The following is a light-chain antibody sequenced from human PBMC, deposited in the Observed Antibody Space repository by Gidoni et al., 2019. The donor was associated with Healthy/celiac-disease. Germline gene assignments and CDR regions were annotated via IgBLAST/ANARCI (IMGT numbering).Light chain of an antibody. V-gene: IGLV2-14*03. CDR2: DVS. Sequence: QPAPTQPASVSASPGQPITISCTGTSSDVGGYNYVSWYQQHPGKAPKLMIYDVSNRPSGVSNRFSGSKSGNTASLTISGLQAEDEADYYCSSYTSSSTLVVFGGGTKLTVL. CDR3: SSYTSSSTLVV. J-gene: IGLJ2*01. CDR1: SSDVGGYNY.